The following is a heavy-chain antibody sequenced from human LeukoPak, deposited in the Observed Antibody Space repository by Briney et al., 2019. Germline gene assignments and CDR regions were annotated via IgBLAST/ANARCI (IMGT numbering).Heavy chain of an antibody. J-gene: IGHJ4*02. Sequence: PGGTLRVSCAVSGFTFCMYWMRWVRPAPGKGLEWVASIDKDGSEKRFVDSVRGRFTTSRDKPQKAVYLRKTSLGAEDTAVYWCATYTKDLGAPGTDYWGPGALGSVSS. CDR1: GFTFCMYW. CDR2: IDKDGSEK. CDR3: ATYTKDLGAPGTDY. D-gene: IGHD6-13*01. V-gene: IGHV3-7*01.